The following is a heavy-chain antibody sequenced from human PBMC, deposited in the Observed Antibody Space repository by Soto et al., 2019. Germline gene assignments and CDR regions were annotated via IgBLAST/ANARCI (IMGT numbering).Heavy chain of an antibody. V-gene: IGHV3-33*01. CDR2: IWYDGSNK. D-gene: IGHD3-10*01. Sequence: QVQLVESGGGVVQPGRSLRLSCAASGFTFSSYGMHWVRQAPGKGLEWVAVIWYDGSNKYYADSVKGRFTISRDNSKNTLYLQMNSLRAKDTAVYYCARDIPPPVKMVRGDPGYWFDPWGQGTLVTVSS. CDR1: GFTFSSYG. J-gene: IGHJ5*02. CDR3: ARDIPPPVKMVRGDPGYWFDP.